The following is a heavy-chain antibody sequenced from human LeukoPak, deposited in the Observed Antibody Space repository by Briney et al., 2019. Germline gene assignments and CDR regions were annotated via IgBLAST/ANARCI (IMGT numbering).Heavy chain of an antibody. CDR3: AKAGAVVVVAAKFFDY. CDR2: ISGSGGST. CDR1: GFTFRSYE. J-gene: IGHJ4*02. V-gene: IGHV3-23*01. D-gene: IGHD2-15*01. Sequence: GGSLRLSCEDSGFTFRSYEMNWVRQAPGKGLEWVSAISGSGGSTYYADSVKGRFTISRDNSKNTLYLQMNSLRAEDTAVYYCAKAGAVVVVAAKFFDYWGQGTLVTVSS.